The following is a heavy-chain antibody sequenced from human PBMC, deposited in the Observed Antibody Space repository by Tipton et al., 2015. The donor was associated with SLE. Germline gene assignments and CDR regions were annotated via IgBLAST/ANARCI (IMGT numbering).Heavy chain of an antibody. Sequence: GRFTISRDNAKNSLYLQMNSLRAEDTAVYYCARGSIAARPGAFDIWGKGTMVTVSS. J-gene: IGHJ3*02. D-gene: IGHD6-6*01. CDR3: ARGSIAARPGAFDI. V-gene: IGHV3-7*04.